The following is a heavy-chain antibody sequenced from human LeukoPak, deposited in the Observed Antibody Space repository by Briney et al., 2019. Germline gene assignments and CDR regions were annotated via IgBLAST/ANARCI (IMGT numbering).Heavy chain of an antibody. CDR3: ARRRAFDI. J-gene: IGHJ3*02. V-gene: IGHV4-59*01. CDR2: IYYSGST. CDR1: GGSISSYY. Sequence: SETLSLTCTVSGGSISSYYWSWIRQPPGKGLEWIGYIYYSGSTNYNPSLKSRVTISVDTSNNQSSLKLSSVTAADTAVYYCARRRAFDIWGQGTMVTVSS.